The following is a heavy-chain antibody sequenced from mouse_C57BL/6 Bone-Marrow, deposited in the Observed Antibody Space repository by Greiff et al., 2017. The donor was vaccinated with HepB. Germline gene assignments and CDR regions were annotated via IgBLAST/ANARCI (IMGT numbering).Heavy chain of an antibody. V-gene: IGHV1-64*01. D-gene: IGHD2-14*01. J-gene: IGHJ4*01. CDR1: GYTFTSYW. Sequence: QVQLQQSGAELVKPGASVKLSCKASGYTFTSYWMHWVKQRPGQGLEWIGMIHPNSGSTNYNEKFKSKATLTVDKSSSTAYMQLSSLTSEDSAVYYGARRGVREGYAMDYWGQGTSVTVSS. CDR2: IHPNSGST. CDR3: ARRGVREGYAMDY.